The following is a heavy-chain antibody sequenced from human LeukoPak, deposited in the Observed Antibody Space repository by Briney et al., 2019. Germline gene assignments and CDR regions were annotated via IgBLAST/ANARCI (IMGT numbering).Heavy chain of an antibody. J-gene: IGHJ4*02. CDR3: ARLSTCSGGSCLDY. Sequence: PGGSLRLSCAASGFTFSTYSMDWVRQAPGKGLEWVSYITSSSSYIYYADSVKGRFTISRDNAKNSLYLQMNSLGAEDTAIYYCARLSTCSGGSCLDYWGQGTLVTVSS. CDR1: GFTFSTYS. V-gene: IGHV3-21*05. D-gene: IGHD2-15*01. CDR2: ITSSSSYI.